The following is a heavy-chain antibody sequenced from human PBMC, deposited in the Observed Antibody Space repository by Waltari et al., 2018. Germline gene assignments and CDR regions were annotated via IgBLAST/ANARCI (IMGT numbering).Heavy chain of an antibody. Sequence: QVQLQQSGPGLVKSSQTLSLTCAISGASVSSTTVAWVWIRQSPSRGLECLGRTYYRSKWYNDYAVSVRSRITINPDTSKNQFSLQLNSVTPEDTAVYYCARGGKAVAGLDYWGQGTLVTVSS. V-gene: IGHV6-1*01. J-gene: IGHJ4*02. CDR2: TYYRSKWYN. CDR1: GASVSSTTVA. CDR3: ARGGKAVAGLDY. D-gene: IGHD6-19*01.